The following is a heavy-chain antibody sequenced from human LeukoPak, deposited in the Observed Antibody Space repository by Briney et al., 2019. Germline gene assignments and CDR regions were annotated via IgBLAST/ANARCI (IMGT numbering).Heavy chain of an antibody. CDR3: ARHLNNCGDDCYIFDY. J-gene: IGHJ4*02. V-gene: IGHV4-59*08. Sequence: SETLSLTCTVSGGSISNHYWSWIRQPPGKGLEWMGYIYYSGSTNYNPSLKSRVTISVDTSKNQFSLRVSSVTAADTAVYYCARHLNNCGDDCYIFDYWGQGTLVTVSS. CDR1: GGSISNHY. D-gene: IGHD2-21*01. CDR2: IYYSGST.